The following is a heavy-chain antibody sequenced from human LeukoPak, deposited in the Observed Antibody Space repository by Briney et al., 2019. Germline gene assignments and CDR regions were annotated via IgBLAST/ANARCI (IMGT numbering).Heavy chain of an antibody. CDR1: GFTLRSYA. V-gene: IGHV3-23*01. D-gene: IGHD1-26*01. J-gene: IGHJ6*03. CDR2: TSGSGGST. CDR3: AKGSGGGVGYYYYMDV. Sequence: PGGPLRLSCAASGFTLRSYAMSWVRQAPGKGLEWVSATSGSGGSTYYADSVKGRFTISRDNSKNTLYLQMNSLRAEDTAAYYCAKGSGGGVGYYYYMDVWGKGTTVTVSS.